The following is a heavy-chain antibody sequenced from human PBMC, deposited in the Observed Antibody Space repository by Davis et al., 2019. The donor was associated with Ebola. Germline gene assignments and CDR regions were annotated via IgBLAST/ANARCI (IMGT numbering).Heavy chain of an antibody. CDR1: GYDFASHW. Sequence: SLKISCKTSGYDFASHWIGWVRQMPGKGLEWMGIIFPRDSDTRYSPSFQGQVTISVDKSISTAYLQWSSLKASDTAMYFCARQGIDTSMVDYHYYAMDVWGQGTTVTVSS. J-gene: IGHJ6*02. CDR3: ARQGIDTSMVDYHYYAMDV. V-gene: IGHV5-51*01. D-gene: IGHD5-18*01. CDR2: IFPRDSDT.